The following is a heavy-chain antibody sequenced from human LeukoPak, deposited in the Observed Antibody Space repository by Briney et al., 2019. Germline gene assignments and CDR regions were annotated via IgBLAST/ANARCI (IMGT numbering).Heavy chain of an antibody. CDR3: AKDMSRYYNYGMDV. V-gene: IGHV3-23*01. CDR1: GFTFKNYA. Sequence: GGSLRLSCAASGFTFKNYAMSWVRQAPGRRLKWVSVMSGNGGSTYYADSVKGRFTISRDNSKNTLYLQISSLRAEDTAVYYCAKDMSRYYNYGMDVWGQGTTVTVSS. CDR2: MSGNGGST. D-gene: IGHD3-16*01. J-gene: IGHJ6*02.